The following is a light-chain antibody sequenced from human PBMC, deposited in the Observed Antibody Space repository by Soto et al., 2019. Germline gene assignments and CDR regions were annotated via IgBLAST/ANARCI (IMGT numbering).Light chain of an antibody. J-gene: IGKJ1*01. CDR1: QSVSSSY. CDR3: QQRSNWPWT. V-gene: IGKV3-11*01. Sequence: PCTWSWSPGARAPISFRASQSVSSSYLAWYQQKPGQAPRLLIYDASNRATGIPARFSGSGSGTDFTLTISILEHEDFAVYYCQQRSNWPWTFGQGTKVDIK. CDR2: DAS.